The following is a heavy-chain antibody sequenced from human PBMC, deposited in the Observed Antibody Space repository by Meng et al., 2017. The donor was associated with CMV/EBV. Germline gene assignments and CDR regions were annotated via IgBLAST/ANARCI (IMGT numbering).Heavy chain of an antibody. CDR2: TYYRSKWYN. J-gene: IGHJ5*02. Sequence: SCAISGDSVSSNSAAWNWSRQSPSRGLEWLGRTYYRSKWYNDYAVSVKSRITINPDTSKNQFSLQLNSVTPEDTAVYYCAREEISITIFGVVIMYWFDPWGQGTLVTVSS. V-gene: IGHV6-1*01. D-gene: IGHD3-3*01. CDR1: GDSVSSNSAA. CDR3: AREEISITIFGVVIMYWFDP.